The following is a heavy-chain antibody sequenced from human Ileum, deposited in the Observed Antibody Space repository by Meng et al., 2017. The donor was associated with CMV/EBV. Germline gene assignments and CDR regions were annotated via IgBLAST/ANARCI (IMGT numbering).Heavy chain of an antibody. CDR3: ARDILGDIDYVFDL. D-gene: IGHD4-17*01. CDR1: GFSFNAYG. J-gene: IGHJ4*02. Sequence: GESLKISCEASGFSFNAYGMHWVRQAPGKGLEWVAFIRHDGNKKYYADSIKGRFIISRDNSRNLLYVQMSGLRADDTALYYCARDILGDIDYVFDLWGQGTLVTGYS. V-gene: IGHV3-30*02. CDR2: IRHDGNKK.